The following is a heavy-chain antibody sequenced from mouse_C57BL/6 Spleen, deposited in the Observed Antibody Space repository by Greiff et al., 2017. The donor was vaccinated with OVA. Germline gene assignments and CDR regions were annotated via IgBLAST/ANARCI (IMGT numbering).Heavy chain of an antibody. Sequence: EVKLMESGEGLVKPGGSLKLSCAASGFTFSSYAMSWVRQTPEKRLEWVAYISSGGDYIYYADTVKGRFTISRDNARNTLYLQMSSLKSEDTAMYYCTRDIPYGSSRYYALDDWGQGTSVTVSS. D-gene: IGHD1-1*01. V-gene: IGHV5-9-1*02. CDR2: ISSGGDYI. CDR1: GFTFSSYA. CDR3: TRDIPYGSSRYYALDD. J-gene: IGHJ4*01.